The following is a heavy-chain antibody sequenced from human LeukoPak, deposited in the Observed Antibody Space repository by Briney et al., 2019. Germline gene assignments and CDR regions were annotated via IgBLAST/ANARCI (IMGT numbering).Heavy chain of an antibody. V-gene: IGHV3-30-3*01. CDR3: ARDRLLGATYDAFDI. Sequence: GGSLRLSCAASGFTFSSYAMHWVRQAPGKGLEWVAVISYDGSNKYYADSVKGRFTISRDSSKNTLYLQMNSLRAEDTAVYYCARDRLLGATYDAFDIWGQGTMVTVSS. CDR1: GFTFSSYA. J-gene: IGHJ3*02. D-gene: IGHD1-26*01. CDR2: ISYDGSNK.